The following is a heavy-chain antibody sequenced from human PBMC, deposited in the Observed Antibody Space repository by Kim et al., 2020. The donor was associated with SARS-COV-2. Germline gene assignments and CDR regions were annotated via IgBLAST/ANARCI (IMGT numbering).Heavy chain of an antibody. V-gene: IGHV4-39*01. CDR2: IYYNGNT. Sequence: SETLSLTCSVSGDSISGSNFFWGWVRQAPGRGLEWIASIYYNGNTFYNPSLKSRVSISVDASVNQISLRLYSVTAEDTGVYFCARHATHLSTFDFWGQGT. J-gene: IGHJ4*02. CDR1: GDSISGSNFF. CDR3: ARHATHLSTFDF.